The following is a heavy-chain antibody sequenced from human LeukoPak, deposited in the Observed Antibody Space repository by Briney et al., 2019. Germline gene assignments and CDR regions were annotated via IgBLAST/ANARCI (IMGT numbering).Heavy chain of an antibody. Sequence: PSETLSLTCTVSGGSISSYYWSWIRQPAGKGLEWIGRIYTSGSTNYNPSLRSRVTMSVDTSKNQFSLKLSSVTAADTAVYYCARAPPELLSPSSYYYMDVWGKGTPVPASS. J-gene: IGHJ6*03. D-gene: IGHD2-2*01. V-gene: IGHV4-4*07. CDR3: ARAPPELLSPSSYYYMDV. CDR1: GGSISSYY. CDR2: IYTSGST.